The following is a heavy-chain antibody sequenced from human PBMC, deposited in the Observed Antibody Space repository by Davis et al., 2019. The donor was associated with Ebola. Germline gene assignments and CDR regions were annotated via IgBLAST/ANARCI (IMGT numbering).Heavy chain of an antibody. CDR3: ARDPLIIGDATTDS. J-gene: IGHJ5*01. CDR1: GFTFSSYA. Sequence: GGSLRPSCAASGFTFSSYAMSWVRQAPGKGLEWVATIENDGSKKYYMDSVKGRFTISRDNAKNSLFLQMNSLRADDTAVYYCARDPLIIGDATTDSWGQGTLVTVSS. CDR2: IENDGSKK. D-gene: IGHD2/OR15-2a*01. V-gene: IGHV3-7*01.